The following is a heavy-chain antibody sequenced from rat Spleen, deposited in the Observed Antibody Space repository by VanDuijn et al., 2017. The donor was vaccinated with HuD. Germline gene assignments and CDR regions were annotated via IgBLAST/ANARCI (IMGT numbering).Heavy chain of an antibody. CDR2: ISYDGSSS. Sequence: EVQLVESGGDFVQPGRSLKLSCAASGFTFSDYNMAWVRQAPKKGLEWVATISYDGSSSYYRDSVKGRFTISRDNAKRTHYLQMDSLRSEDTANYYWSSQGWLGWYFDFWGPGTMVTVSS. CDR1: GFTFSDYN. D-gene: IGHD1-12*03. V-gene: IGHV5-7*01. J-gene: IGHJ1*01. CDR3: SSQGWLGWYFDF.